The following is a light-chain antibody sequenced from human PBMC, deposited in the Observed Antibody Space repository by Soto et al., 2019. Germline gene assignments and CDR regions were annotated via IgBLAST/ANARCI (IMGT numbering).Light chain of an antibody. J-gene: IGKJ5*01. Sequence: EIVLTQSPGTLSLSPGDRATLACRASQSVSNNYVAWYQQKPGQAPRLLIFRASNKATGVPDRFSGSGSGADFTLTITRLEPEDFAVYYCQQYGSSPITFGQGTRLEIK. V-gene: IGKV3-20*01. CDR1: QSVSNNY. CDR2: RAS. CDR3: QQYGSSPIT.